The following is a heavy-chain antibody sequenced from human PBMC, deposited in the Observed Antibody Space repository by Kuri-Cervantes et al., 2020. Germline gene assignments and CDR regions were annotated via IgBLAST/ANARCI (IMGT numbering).Heavy chain of an antibody. CDR3: ARVEGTSAFDI. D-gene: IGHD3/OR15-3a*01. J-gene: IGHJ3*02. CDR2: IYYSGNT. CDR1: GGSISSYY. V-gene: IGHV4-59*01. Sequence: SETLSLTCTVSGGSISSYYWNWIRQPPGKGLEWIGYIYYSGNTHYNPSLKSRVTISVDTPKNQFSLNLSSVTAADTAVYYCARVEGTSAFDIWGQGTMVTVSS.